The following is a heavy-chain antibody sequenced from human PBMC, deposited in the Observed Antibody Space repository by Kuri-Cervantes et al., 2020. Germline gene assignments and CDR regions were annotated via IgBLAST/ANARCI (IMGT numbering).Heavy chain of an antibody. CDR3: ARDRIAVAFGHFGYGMDV. Sequence: ASVKVSCKASGYTFTGYYMHWVRQAPGQGLEWMGWINTNTGNPTYAQGLTGRFVFSLDTSVSTAYLQISSLKAEDTAVYYCARDRIAVAFGHFGYGMDVWGQGTTVTVSS. V-gene: IGHV7-4-1*02. CDR2: INTNTGNP. D-gene: IGHD6-19*01. CDR1: GYTFTGYY. J-gene: IGHJ6*02.